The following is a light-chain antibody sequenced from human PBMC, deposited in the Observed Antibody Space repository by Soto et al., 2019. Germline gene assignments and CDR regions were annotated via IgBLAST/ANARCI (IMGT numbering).Light chain of an antibody. Sequence: QSVLTQPPAVSEAPRQRVTISCSGSWSNIGNNAVNWYQQLPGKAPKLLIYYDDLLSSGVSDRFSGSKSGTSASLAISGLQSEDDADYYCAGWDDNLNGVGFGGGTKGTVL. CDR2: YDD. CDR3: AGWDDNLNGVG. V-gene: IGLV1-36*01. J-gene: IGLJ2*01. CDR1: WSNIGNNA.